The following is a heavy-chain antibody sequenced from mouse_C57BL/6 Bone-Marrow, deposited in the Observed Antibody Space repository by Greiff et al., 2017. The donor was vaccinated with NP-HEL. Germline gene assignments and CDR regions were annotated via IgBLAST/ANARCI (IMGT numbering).Heavy chain of an antibody. Sequence: EVQLQESGAELVRPGASVKLSCTVSGFNIKDDYMHWVKQRPEQGLEWIGWIDPENGDTEYASKVQGKATITADTSSNTEYLQLSSLTSEDTAVYYCTTGGSSPYAMDYWGQGTSVIVSS. CDR1: GFNIKDDY. CDR3: TTGGSSPYAMDY. D-gene: IGHD1-1*01. J-gene: IGHJ4*01. V-gene: IGHV14-4*01. CDR2: IDPENGDT.